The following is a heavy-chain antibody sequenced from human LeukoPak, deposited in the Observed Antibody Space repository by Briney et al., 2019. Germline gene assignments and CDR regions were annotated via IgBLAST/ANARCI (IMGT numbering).Heavy chain of an antibody. J-gene: IGHJ4*02. CDR1: GYTFTSYA. V-gene: IGHV7-4-1*02. Sequence: ASVKVSCKASGYTFTSYAMNWVRQAPGQGLEWMGWINTNTGNPTYAQGFTGRFVFSLDTSASTAYLQISSLKAEDTAVYYCACGSGYYYDGADYFDYWGQGTLVTVSS. CDR2: INTNTGNP. CDR3: ACGSGYYYDGADYFDY. D-gene: IGHD3-22*01.